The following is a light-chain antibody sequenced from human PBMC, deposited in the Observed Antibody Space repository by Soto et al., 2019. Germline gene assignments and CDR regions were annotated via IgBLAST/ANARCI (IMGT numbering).Light chain of an antibody. CDR1: SSDIGAYNY. J-gene: IGLJ1*01. Sequence: QSALAQPASVSGSPGQSITISCTGTSSDIGAYNYVSWYQQHPGKAPKLLIYEVTNRPSGVSDRFSGSKSGNTASLTISGIQAEDEANYYCNSYTTLSNRVFGTGTKVTV. V-gene: IGLV2-14*01. CDR3: NSYTTLSNRV. CDR2: EVT.